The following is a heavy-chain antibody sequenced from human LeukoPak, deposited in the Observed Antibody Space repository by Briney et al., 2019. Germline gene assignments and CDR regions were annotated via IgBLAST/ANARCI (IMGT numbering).Heavy chain of an antibody. CDR3: ARGTDPEYYFDY. J-gene: IGHJ4*02. CDR2: INHSGST. CDR1: GGSFSGYY. Sequence: PSETLSLTCAVYGGSFSGYYWSWIRQPPGKGLEWIGEINHSGSTNYNPSLKSRVTISVDTSKNQFSLKLSSVTAADTAVYYCARGTDPEYYFDYWGQGTLVTVSS. V-gene: IGHV4-34*09. D-gene: IGHD1-14*01.